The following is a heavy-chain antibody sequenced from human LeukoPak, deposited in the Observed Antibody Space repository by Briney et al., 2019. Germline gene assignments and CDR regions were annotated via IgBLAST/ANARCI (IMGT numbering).Heavy chain of an antibody. CDR3: ARGRTTYDYVWGSYRPPDY. V-gene: IGHV4-38-2*02. CDR1: GYSISSAYY. J-gene: IGHJ4*02. D-gene: IGHD3-16*02. CDR2: IYHSGST. Sequence: PSETLSLTCTVSGYSISSAYYWGWIRQPPGKGLEWIGSIYHSGSTYYNPSLKSRVTISVDTSKNQFSLKLSSVTAADTAVYYCARGRTTYDYVWGSYRPPDYWGQGTLVTVSS.